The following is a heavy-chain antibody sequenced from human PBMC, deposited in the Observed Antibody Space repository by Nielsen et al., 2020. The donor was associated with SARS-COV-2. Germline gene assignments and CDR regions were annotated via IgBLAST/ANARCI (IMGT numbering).Heavy chain of an antibody. CDR1: GYTFTSYY. CDR3: ARAPYDFWSGYYTQSHFDY. D-gene: IGHD3-3*01. V-gene: IGHV1-46*01. Sequence: ASVKVSCKASGYTFTSYYMHWVRQAPGQGLEWMGIINPSGGSTSYAQKFQGRVTMTRDTSTSTVYMELSSLRSEDTAVYYCARAPYDFWSGYYTQSHFDYWGQGTLVTVSS. J-gene: IGHJ4*02. CDR2: INPSGGST.